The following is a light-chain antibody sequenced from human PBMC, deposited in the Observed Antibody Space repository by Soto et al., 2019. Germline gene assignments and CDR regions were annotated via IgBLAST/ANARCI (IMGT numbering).Light chain of an antibody. CDR3: QQYNNWPPWM. V-gene: IGKV3-15*01. Sequence: EIVVTQSPATLSVSPWERATLSCRASQSVSSNLAWYQQKPGQAPRLLRYGASTRATGIPARFSGSGSGTEFTPTISSLQSAAFAVYYCQQYNNWPPWMFGQGTKVDI. J-gene: IGKJ1*01. CDR2: GAS. CDR1: QSVSSN.